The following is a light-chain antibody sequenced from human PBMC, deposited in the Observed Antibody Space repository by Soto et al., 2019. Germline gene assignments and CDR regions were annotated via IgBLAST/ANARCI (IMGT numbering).Light chain of an antibody. CDR2: GAS. CDR1: QTVTSSY. Sequence: EIVLTQSPGTLSLSPGERVTLSCRASQTVTSSYLGWYQQKPGQAPRLLIYGASSRATGVPDRFSGSESGTDFTLTISRLEPEDFALYYCQQYGGSPFTFGPGTKVDIK. CDR3: QQYGGSPFT. V-gene: IGKV3-20*01. J-gene: IGKJ3*01.